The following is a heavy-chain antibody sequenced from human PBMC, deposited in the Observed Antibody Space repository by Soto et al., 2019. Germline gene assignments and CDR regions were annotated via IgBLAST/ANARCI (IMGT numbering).Heavy chain of an antibody. D-gene: IGHD3-22*01. Sequence: QVQLVESGGGVVQPGRSLRLSCAASGFTFSSYGMHWVRQAPGKGLEWVAVISYDGSNKYYADSVKGRFTISRDNAKNTLYLKMNSLRAEDTAVYYCAKDWRYDSSGFQNDYWGQGTLVTVSS. CDR2: ISYDGSNK. V-gene: IGHV3-30*18. CDR3: AKDWRYDSSGFQNDY. CDR1: GFTFSSYG. J-gene: IGHJ4*02.